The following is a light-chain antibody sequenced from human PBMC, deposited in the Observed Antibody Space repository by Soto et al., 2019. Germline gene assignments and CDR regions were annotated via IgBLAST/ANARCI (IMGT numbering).Light chain of an antibody. J-gene: IGLJ1*01. CDR1: SSDVGAYNY. CDR2: DVS. V-gene: IGLV2-11*01. Sequence: QSVLAQPRSVPGSPGQSVTISCTGTSSDVGAYNYVSWYQQHPAKAPNLMIYDVSKRPSGVPDRFSGSKSGNTASLTISGLQAEDEGDYYCCSYTNSAYVFGTGTKVTVL. CDR3: CSYTNSAYV.